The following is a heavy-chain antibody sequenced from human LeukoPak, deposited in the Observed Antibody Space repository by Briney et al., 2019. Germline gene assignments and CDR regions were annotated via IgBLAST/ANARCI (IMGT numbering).Heavy chain of an antibody. Sequence: GGSLRLSCAASGFTFSDYYMSWIRQAPGKGLEWVSYISSRSSTIYYADSVKGRFTISRDNAKNSLYLQMNSLRDEDTAVYYCAREGGSLTIDAFDIWGQGTMVTVSS. CDR2: ISSRSSTI. CDR3: AREGGSLTIDAFDI. J-gene: IGHJ3*02. CDR1: GFTFSDYY. D-gene: IGHD1-26*01. V-gene: IGHV3-11*04.